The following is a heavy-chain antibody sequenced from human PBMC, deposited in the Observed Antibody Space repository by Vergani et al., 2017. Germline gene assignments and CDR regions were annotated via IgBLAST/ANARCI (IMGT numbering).Heavy chain of an antibody. Sequence: QVQLVQSGAEVKKPGASVKVSCKASGYTFTSYYMHWVRQPPGQGLEWMGIINPSGGSTSYAQKFQGRVTMTRDTSTSTVYMELSSLRSEDTAVYYCARGFRYCSGGSCYRTVYFDYWGQGTLVTVSS. V-gene: IGHV1-46*03. J-gene: IGHJ4*02. CDR2: INPSGGST. CDR1: GYTFTSYY. CDR3: ARGFRYCSGGSCYRTVYFDY. D-gene: IGHD2-15*01.